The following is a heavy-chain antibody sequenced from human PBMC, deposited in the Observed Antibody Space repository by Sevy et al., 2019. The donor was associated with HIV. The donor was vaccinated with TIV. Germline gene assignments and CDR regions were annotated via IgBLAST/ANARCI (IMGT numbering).Heavy chain of an antibody. D-gene: IGHD4-17*01. J-gene: IGHJ2*01. V-gene: IGHV4-34*01. CDR1: GGSFSGYY. CDR2: INHSGST. Sequence: SETLSLTCAVYGGSFSGYYWSWIRQPPGKGLEWIGEINHSGSTNYNPSLKSRVTISVDTSKNQFSLKLSSVTAADTAVYYCALSTTSYWYFDLWGRGTLVTVSS. CDR3: ALSTTSYWYFDL.